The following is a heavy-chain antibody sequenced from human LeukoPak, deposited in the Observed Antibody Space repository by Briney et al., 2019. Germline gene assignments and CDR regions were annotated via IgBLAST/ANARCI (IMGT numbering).Heavy chain of an antibody. Sequence: GRSLRLSCAASGFTFSSYAMHWVRQAPGKGLEWVAVISYDGSNKYYADSVKGRFTISRDNSKNTLYLQMNSLRAEDTAVYYCARDKYYYDSSGYYYPDYWGQGTLVTVSS. CDR1: GFTFSSYA. V-gene: IGHV3-30*01. J-gene: IGHJ4*02. CDR2: ISYDGSNK. D-gene: IGHD3-22*01. CDR3: ARDKYYYDSSGYYYPDY.